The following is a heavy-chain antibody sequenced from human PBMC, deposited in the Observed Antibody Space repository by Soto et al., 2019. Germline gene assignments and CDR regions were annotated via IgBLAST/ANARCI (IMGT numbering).Heavy chain of an antibody. CDR2: IYSGGST. V-gene: IGHV3-53*01. Sequence: PGGSLRLSCAASGFTVSSNYISWVRQAPGKGLEWVSVIYSGGSTYYADSVKGRFTISRDNSKNTLYLQMNSLRAEDTAVYYCARGGSEPDYGMDVWGQGTTVTVSS. CDR1: GFTVSSNY. D-gene: IGHD1-26*01. J-gene: IGHJ6*02. CDR3: ARGGSEPDYGMDV.